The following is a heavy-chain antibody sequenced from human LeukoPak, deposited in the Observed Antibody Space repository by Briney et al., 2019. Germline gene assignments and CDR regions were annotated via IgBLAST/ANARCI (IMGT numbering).Heavy chain of an antibody. CDR1: GFTFSSYG. CDR2: ISYDGSNK. D-gene: IGHD3-22*01. V-gene: IGHV3-30*03. J-gene: IGHJ4*02. Sequence: PGRSLRLSCAASGFTFSSYGMHWVRQAPGKGLEWVAVISYDGSNKYYADSVKGRFTISRDNSKNTLYLQMNSLRAEDTAVYYCSRDRADSSGYLTYDYWGQGTLVTVSS. CDR3: SRDRADSSGYLTYDY.